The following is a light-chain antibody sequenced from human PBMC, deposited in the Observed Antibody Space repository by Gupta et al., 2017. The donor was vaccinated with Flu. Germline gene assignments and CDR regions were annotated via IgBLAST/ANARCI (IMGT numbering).Light chain of an antibody. CDR2: GAG. Sequence: LSLSPGESATLACRASQTISNSYLGWYQQKPGQAPSLLIYGAGDRAAGTPDRFSDSGSGRDFTLTIASLERDDFAVYYCQKDGDSLMWTFGQGTKV. V-gene: IGKV3-20*01. J-gene: IGKJ1*01. CDR3: QKDGDSLMWT. CDR1: QTISNSY.